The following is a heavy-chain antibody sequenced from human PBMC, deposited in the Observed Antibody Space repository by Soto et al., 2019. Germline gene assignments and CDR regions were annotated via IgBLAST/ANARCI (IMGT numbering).Heavy chain of an antibody. J-gene: IGHJ6*02. Sequence: QVQLQESGPGLVKPSQTLSLTCTVSGGSISSGGYYWSWIRQHPGKGLEWIGYIYYSGSTYYNPSLKSRVTISVDTSKNQFSLKLSSVTAADTAVYYCARDRVAVDHGGPDYYGMDVWGQGTTVTVSS. CDR2: IYYSGST. V-gene: IGHV4-31*03. CDR3: ARDRVAVDHGGPDYYGMDV. CDR1: GGSISSGGYY. D-gene: IGHD6-19*01.